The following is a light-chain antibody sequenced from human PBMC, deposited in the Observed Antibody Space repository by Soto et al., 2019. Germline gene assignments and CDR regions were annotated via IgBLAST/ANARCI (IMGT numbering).Light chain of an antibody. CDR3: QQYSSHWT. CDR2: AAS. J-gene: IGKJ1*01. Sequence: QMTQSPSSLSASVGEKIIITCRASRDVGSDVSWYQQKPGQAPKLLIYAASNLYTGVPSRFSGSRSGTEFTLTISSLQPDDFATYYCQQYSSHWTFGQGTKVDIK. V-gene: IGKV1-17*01. CDR1: RDVGSD.